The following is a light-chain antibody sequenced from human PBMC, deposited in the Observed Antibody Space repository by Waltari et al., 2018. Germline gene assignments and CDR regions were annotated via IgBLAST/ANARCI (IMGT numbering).Light chain of an antibody. Sequence: QSALTQPRSVSGSPGQSVTISCTGTSSDFCGYNYVPSYQQHPGKAPKLMIYDVSKRPSGVPDRFSGSKSGNTASLTISGLQAEDEADYYCCSYAGSYTLVFGGGTKLTVL. V-gene: IGLV2-11*01. CDR2: DVS. CDR1: SSDFCGYNY. CDR3: CSYAGSYTLV. J-gene: IGLJ2*01.